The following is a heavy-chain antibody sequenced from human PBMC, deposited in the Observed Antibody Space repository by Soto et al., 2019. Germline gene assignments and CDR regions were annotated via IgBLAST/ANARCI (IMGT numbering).Heavy chain of an antibody. J-gene: IGHJ6*02. CDR2: ISSRSNTI. Sequence: GGSLRLSCAASGFTYINYNMNWVRQAPGKGLERVSYISSRSNTIYYADPVKGRFTISRDNAKNSLFLQMNSLGDEDTAVYYCARDCGKGYGMDVWGQGTTVTVSS. V-gene: IGHV3-48*02. CDR1: GFTYINYN. CDR3: ARDCGKGYGMDV.